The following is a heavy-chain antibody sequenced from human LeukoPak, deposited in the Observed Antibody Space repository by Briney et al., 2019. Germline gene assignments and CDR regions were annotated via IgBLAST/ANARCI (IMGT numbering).Heavy chain of an antibody. J-gene: IGHJ5*02. D-gene: IGHD3-9*01. CDR2: INHSGST. Sequence: PGGTLRLSCVGSGYTFTTYGMSWVRQPPGKGLEWIGEINHSGSTNYNPSLKSRVTISVDTSKNQFSLKLSSVTAADTAVYYCARLSRDLRYFARAGFDPWGQGTLVTVSS. CDR1: GYTFTTYG. CDR3: ARLSRDLRYFARAGFDP. V-gene: IGHV4-34*01.